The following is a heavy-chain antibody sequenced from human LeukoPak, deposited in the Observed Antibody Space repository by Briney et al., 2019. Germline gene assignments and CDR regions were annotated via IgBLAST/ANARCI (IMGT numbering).Heavy chain of an antibody. V-gene: IGHV3-48*03. CDR2: ISSSGSTI. J-gene: IGHJ4*02. D-gene: IGHD4-23*01. CDR1: GFTFSSYE. CDR3: ASLLGPFYGGYSIDY. Sequence: PGGSLRLSCAASGFTFSSYEMNWVRQAPGKGLEWVSYISSSGSTIYYADSVKGRFTISRDNAKNSLYLQMNSLRAEDTAVYYCASLLGPFYGGYSIDYWGQGTLVTVSS.